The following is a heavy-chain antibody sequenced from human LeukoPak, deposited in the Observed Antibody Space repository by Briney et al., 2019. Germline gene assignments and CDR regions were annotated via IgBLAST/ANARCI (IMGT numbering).Heavy chain of an antibody. CDR2: MNPNSGNT. D-gene: IGHD3-9*01. Sequence: APVKVSCKASGYTFTSYDINWVRQATGQGLEWMGWMNPNSGNTGYAQKFQGRVTMTRNTSISTAYMELSSLRSEDTAVYYCARGQGYYDILTGYYQGGLDYWGQGTLVTVSS. V-gene: IGHV1-8*01. CDR3: ARGQGYYDILTGYYQGGLDY. J-gene: IGHJ4*02. CDR1: GYTFTSYD.